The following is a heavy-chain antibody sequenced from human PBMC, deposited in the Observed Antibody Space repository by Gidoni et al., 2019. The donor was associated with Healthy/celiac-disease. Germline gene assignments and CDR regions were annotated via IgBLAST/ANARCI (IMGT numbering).Heavy chain of an antibody. CDR3: ARTMPYDILTYDAFDI. CDR2: IFSNDEK. Sequence: QVTLKESGPVLVKPTETLTLTCTVSGFSLSHARLGVSWIRQPPGKALEWLAHIFSNDEKSYRTSLKSRLTISKDTSKSQVVLTMTNMDPVDTATYYCARTMPYDILTYDAFDIWGQGTMVTVSS. J-gene: IGHJ3*02. CDR1: GFSLSHARLG. V-gene: IGHV2-26*01. D-gene: IGHD3-9*01.